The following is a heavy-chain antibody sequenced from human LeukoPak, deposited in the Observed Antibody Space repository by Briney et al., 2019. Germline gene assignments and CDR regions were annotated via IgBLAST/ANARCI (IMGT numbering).Heavy chain of an antibody. CDR1: GFTFSSYA. CDR3: ARVAQYSSSFSLDY. CDR2: ISYDGSNK. J-gene: IGHJ4*02. V-gene: IGHV3-30-3*01. D-gene: IGHD6-6*01. Sequence: PGGSLRLSCAASGFTFSSYAMHWVRQAPGKGLEWVAVISYDGSNKYYADSVKGRFIISRDNSKNTLYLQMNSLRAEDTAVYYCARVAQYSSSFSLDYWGQGTLVTVSS.